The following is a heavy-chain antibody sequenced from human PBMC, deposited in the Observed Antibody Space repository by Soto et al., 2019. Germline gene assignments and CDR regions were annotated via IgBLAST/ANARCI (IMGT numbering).Heavy chain of an antibody. J-gene: IGHJ4*02. Sequence: QVQLVQSGAEVKKPGSSVKVSCKASGGTFSNYAISWVRQAPGQGLEWMGGIIPLFGTANYAQKFQGRVAITADESTSTAYMEMSSLRSEDTAGYYWARGGGDDYGEDYWGQGTLVSVSS. CDR1: GGTFSNYA. D-gene: IGHD4-17*01. V-gene: IGHV1-69*01. CDR3: ARGGGDDYGEDY. CDR2: IIPLFGTA.